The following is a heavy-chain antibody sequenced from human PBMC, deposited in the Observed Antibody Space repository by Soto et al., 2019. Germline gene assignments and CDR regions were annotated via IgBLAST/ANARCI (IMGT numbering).Heavy chain of an antibody. V-gene: IGHV4-39*01. CDR2: IYYSGST. CDR1: GGSISSSSYY. Sequence: SETLSLTCTVSGGSISSSSYYWGWIRQPPGKGLEWIGSIYYSGSTYYNPSLKSRVTISVDTSKNQFSLKLGSVTAADTALYYCARHFPDPDSSGWYQMYYFDYWGQGTLVTVSS. J-gene: IGHJ4*02. CDR3: ARHFPDPDSSGWYQMYYFDY. D-gene: IGHD6-19*01.